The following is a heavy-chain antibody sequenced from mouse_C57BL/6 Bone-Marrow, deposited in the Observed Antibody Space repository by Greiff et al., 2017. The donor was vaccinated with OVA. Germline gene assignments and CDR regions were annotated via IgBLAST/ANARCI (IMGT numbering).Heavy chain of an antibody. CDR2: IWRGGST. J-gene: IGHJ1*03. CDR1: GFSLTSYG. CDR3: AKKDYYGSSWYFDV. Sequence: VQLQQSGPGLVQPSQSLSITCTVSGFSLTSYGVHWVRQSPGKGPEWLGVIWRGGSTDYNAAFMSRLSITKDNSKSQVFLKMNSLQADDTAIYYCAKKDYYGSSWYFDVWGTGTTVTVSS. V-gene: IGHV2-5*01. D-gene: IGHD1-1*01.